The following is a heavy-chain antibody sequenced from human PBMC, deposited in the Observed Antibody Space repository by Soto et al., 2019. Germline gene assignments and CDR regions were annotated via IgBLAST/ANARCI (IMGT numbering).Heavy chain of an antibody. CDR2: ISGRDGST. Sequence: HHGGSLRLCCAASGLTFCTYAMSWVRQAPGKGLEWVAAISGRDGSTYYADSVKGRFTISRDSSKNTLYLQMNSLRAEDTAVYYCAKDRLSGSYHRYFDSWGQGTLVTSPQ. V-gene: IGHV3-23*01. CDR1: GLTFCTYA. CDR3: AKDRLSGSYHRYFDS. D-gene: IGHD1-26*01. J-gene: IGHJ4*02.